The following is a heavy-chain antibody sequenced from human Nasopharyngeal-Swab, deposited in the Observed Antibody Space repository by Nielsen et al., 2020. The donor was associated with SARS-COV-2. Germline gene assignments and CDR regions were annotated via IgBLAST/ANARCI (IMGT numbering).Heavy chain of an antibody. V-gene: IGHV5-10-1*01. CDR1: GYSFTSYW. CDR3: PWGRFLEWLPADY. CDR2: IDPSDSYT. Sequence: GESLKISGKGSGYSFTSYWISWVRQMPGKGLEWMGRIDPSDSYTNYSPSFQGHVTISADKSISTAYLQWSSLKASDTAMYYCPWGRFLEWLPADYWGQGTLVTVSS. D-gene: IGHD3-3*01. J-gene: IGHJ4*02.